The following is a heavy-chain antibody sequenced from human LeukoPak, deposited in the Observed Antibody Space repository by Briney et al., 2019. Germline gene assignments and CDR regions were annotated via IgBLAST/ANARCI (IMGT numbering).Heavy chain of an antibody. CDR1: GYSFTNYW. CDR2: IYPGDSHT. Sequence: GESLKISCKGSGYSFTNYWIAWVRQMPGKGLELMGIIYPGDSHTTYSPSFQGQVTISADKSISTAYLQWSSLKASDTAMYCCARLETSYCSSSSCYTFDYWGQGTLVTVSS. V-gene: IGHV5-51*01. J-gene: IGHJ4*02. CDR3: ARLETSYCSSSSCYTFDY. D-gene: IGHD2-2*02.